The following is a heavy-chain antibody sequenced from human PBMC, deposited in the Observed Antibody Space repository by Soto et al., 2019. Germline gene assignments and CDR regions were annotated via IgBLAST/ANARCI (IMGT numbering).Heavy chain of an antibody. Sequence: SETLSLTCTVSGGSISRYYWTWIRQSPGKGLEWIGNIYYTGSTNYSPSLKSRVTISLDTSKNQFSLKLRSVTAADTAVYYCERANYFDIWGQGTMVTVSS. CDR2: IYYTGST. D-gene: IGHD2-8*01. J-gene: IGHJ3*02. CDR1: GGSISRYY. V-gene: IGHV4-59*01. CDR3: ERANYFDI.